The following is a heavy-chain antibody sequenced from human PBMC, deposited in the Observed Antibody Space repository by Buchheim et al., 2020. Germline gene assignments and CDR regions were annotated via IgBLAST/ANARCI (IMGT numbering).Heavy chain of an antibody. V-gene: IGHV3-30*18. J-gene: IGHJ4*02. CDR1: GFTFSSYG. D-gene: IGHD2-8*01. CDR2: ISYDGSNK. Sequence: QVQLVESGGGVVQPGRSLRLSCAASGFTFSSYGMHWVRQAPGKGLEWVAVISYDGSNKYYADCVKGRFTISRDNSKNTLYLQMNSLRAEDTAVYYCAKQEREWCMLFWGQGTL. CDR3: AKQEREWCMLF.